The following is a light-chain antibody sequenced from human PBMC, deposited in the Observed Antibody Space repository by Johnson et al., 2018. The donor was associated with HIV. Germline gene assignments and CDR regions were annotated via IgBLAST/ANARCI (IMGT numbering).Light chain of an antibody. CDR3: GTWDSSLSAPV. V-gene: IGLV1-51*01. Sequence: QSFLTQPPSMSAAPGQKVTISCSGSSSNIGHNYVSWYQQVPGTATKLLIYDNNKRPSGIPDRFSGSKSGTSATLGITGLQTGDEADYYCGTWDSSLSAPVFGTGTKVTVL. CDR2: DNN. J-gene: IGLJ1*01. CDR1: SSNIGHNY.